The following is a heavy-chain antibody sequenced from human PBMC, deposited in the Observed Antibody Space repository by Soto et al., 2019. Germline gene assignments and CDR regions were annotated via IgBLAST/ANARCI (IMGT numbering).Heavy chain of an antibody. D-gene: IGHD6-19*01. V-gene: IGHV3-23*01. CDR2: ISGSAGDT. J-gene: IGHJ4*02. Sequence: GGSLRLSCAASGFTFSTYAMSWVRQAPGKGLEWVSTISGSAGDTYYADSVKGRFIISRDNSKNTLYVQMNSLRAEDTAVYYCAKDIGYTSGPYYFDYWGQGTXVTVSS. CDR3: AKDIGYTSGPYYFDY. CDR1: GFTFSTYA.